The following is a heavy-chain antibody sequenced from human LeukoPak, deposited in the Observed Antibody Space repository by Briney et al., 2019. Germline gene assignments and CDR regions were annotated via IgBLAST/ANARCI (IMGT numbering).Heavy chain of an antibody. CDR3: ARSQSLGY. CDR2: IKQDGSDK. CDR1: GFTFSSYW. J-gene: IGHJ4*02. V-gene: IGHV3-7*04. Sequence: PGGSLRLSCAASGFTFSSYWMSWVRQAPGKGLEWVANIKQDGSDKYYVDSVKGRFTISRDNAENPLYLQMNSLRAEDTAMYYCARSQSLGYWGQGTLVTVSS.